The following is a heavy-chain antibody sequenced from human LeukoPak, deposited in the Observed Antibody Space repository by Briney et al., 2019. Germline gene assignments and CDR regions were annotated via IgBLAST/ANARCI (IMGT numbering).Heavy chain of an antibody. CDR2: IRYDGSNK. Sequence: GGSLRLSCAASGFTFSSYGMHWVRQAPGKGLEWVAVIRYDGSNKYYADSVKGRFTISRDNSKNTVYLQMNSLRDEDTAVYYCAGDGDGFDPWGQGTLVTVSS. CDR1: GFTFSSYG. V-gene: IGHV3-30*02. J-gene: IGHJ5*02. CDR3: AGDGDGFDP. D-gene: IGHD2-21*01.